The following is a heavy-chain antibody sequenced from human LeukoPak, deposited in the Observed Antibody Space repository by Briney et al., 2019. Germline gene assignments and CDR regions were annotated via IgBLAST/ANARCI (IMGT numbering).Heavy chain of an antibody. J-gene: IGHJ4*02. CDR1: GFTFSSYA. D-gene: IGHD1-26*01. V-gene: IGHV3-23*01. Sequence: GGSLRLSCAASGFTFSSYAMSWVRQAPGKGLEWVSAISGSGGSTYYADSVKGRFTISRDNSKNTLYLQMNSLRAEDTAVYYCAARKWELLFGTIDYWGQGTLVTVSS. CDR3: AARKWELLFGTIDY. CDR2: ISGSGGST.